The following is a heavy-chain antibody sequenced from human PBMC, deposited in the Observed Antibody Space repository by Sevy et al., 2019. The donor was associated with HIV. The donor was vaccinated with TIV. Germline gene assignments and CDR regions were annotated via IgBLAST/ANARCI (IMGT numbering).Heavy chain of an antibody. D-gene: IGHD6-25*01. CDR2: ISGSGGST. V-gene: IGHV3-23*01. CDR1: GFKFSSYA. Sequence: GGSLRLSCAASGFKFSSYAMSWVRQPPGKGLEWVSTISGSGGSTYYADSVKGQFTISRDNSKNTLYLQMSSLRVEDTAMYFCAKHYGSGWPEFDFWGQGTLVTVSS. J-gene: IGHJ4*02. CDR3: AKHYGSGWPEFDF.